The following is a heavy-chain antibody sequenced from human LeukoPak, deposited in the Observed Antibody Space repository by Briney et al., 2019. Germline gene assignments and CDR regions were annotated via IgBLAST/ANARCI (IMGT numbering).Heavy chain of an antibody. CDR3: ARDSASVLRFLEWLSYYYYGMDV. D-gene: IGHD3-3*01. CDR1: GYTFTSYG. CDR2: ISAYNGNT. V-gene: IGHV1-18*01. J-gene: IGHJ6*02. Sequence: ASVKVSCKASGYTFTSYGISWVRQAPGQGLEWMGWISAYNGNTNYAQKLQGRVTMTTDTSTSTAYMELRSLRSDDTAVYYCARDSASVLRFLEWLSYYYYGMDVWGQGTTGTVSS.